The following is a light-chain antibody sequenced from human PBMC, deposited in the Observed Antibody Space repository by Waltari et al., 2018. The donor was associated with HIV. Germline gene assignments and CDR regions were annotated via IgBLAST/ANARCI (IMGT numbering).Light chain of an antibody. Sequence: QSALTQPASVSGSPEQSITIPCPRAGRAVGDYTYVSCYQQYPGKAPKLIIYDVNKRPSGVSNRFSGSKSGNTASLTISGLQAEDEADYYCCSYAGSSTFGFYVFGTGTKVTVL. CDR3: CSYAGSSTFGFYV. CDR1: GRAVGDYTY. J-gene: IGLJ1*01. V-gene: IGLV2-23*02. CDR2: DVN.